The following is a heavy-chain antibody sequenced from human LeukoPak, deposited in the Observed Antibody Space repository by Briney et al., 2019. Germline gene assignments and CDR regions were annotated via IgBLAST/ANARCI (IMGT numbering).Heavy chain of an antibody. CDR1: GGTFSSYA. CDR3: ARDSTHYDFWSGYFH. J-gene: IGHJ4*02. Sequence: ASVKVSCKASGGTFSSYAISWVRQAPGHGLEWMGRIIPIFGTANYAQKFQGRVTITTDESTSTAYMELSSLRSEDTAVYYCARDSTHYDFWSGYFHWGQGTLVTVSS. V-gene: IGHV1-69*05. D-gene: IGHD3-3*01. CDR2: IIPIFGTA.